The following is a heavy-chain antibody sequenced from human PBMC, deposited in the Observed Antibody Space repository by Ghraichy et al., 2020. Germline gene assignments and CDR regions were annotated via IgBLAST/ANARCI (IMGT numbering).Heavy chain of an antibody. J-gene: IGHJ3*02. CDR2: IYSSGSA. V-gene: IGHV4-59*08. CDR1: GGSISNYY. D-gene: IGHD5-12*01. CDR3: ARRVWSDYDLDAFDI. Sequence: ETLSLTCTVSGGSISNYYWSWIRQPPGKGLEWIGYIYSSGSANYNPSLESRVTISVDTSKNQFSLKLTSVTAADTAVYSCARRVWSDYDLDAFDIWGQGTVVIVSS.